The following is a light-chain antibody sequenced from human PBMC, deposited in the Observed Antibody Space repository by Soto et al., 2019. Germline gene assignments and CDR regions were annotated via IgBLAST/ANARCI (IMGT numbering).Light chain of an antibody. V-gene: IGKV2-28*01. CDR3: LQALQTPIS. CDR1: QSLLHSNGSHY. CDR2: LAS. Sequence: IVMTQSPLSLPVTPGEPASISCRSSQSLLHSNGSHYLEWYLQKTGQSPQLLLYLASNRASGVPDRFSGRGEGTDFTLNISRVDAAYVGVDSCLQALQTPISCGQGTRLEI. J-gene: IGKJ5*01.